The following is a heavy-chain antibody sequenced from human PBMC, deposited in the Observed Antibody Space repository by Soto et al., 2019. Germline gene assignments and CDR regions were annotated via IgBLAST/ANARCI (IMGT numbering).Heavy chain of an antibody. V-gene: IGHV3-11*01. CDR1: GFSFSDYY. Sequence: PGGSLRLSCAASGFSFSDYYMTWIRQAPGKGLEWVSYINSGGSTIYYADSVKGRFTVSRDNAKNSLYLQMDSLRADDTAVYYCASDPYYYASNYWGQGXLVTVYS. D-gene: IGHD3-10*01. CDR2: INSGGSTI. CDR3: ASDPYYYASNY. J-gene: IGHJ4*02.